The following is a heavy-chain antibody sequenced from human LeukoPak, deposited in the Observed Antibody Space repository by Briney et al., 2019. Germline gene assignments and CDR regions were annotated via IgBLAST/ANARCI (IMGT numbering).Heavy chain of an antibody. CDR1: GFTVSNNY. CDR3: ARVGNYYDFDY. D-gene: IGHD1-26*01. J-gene: IGHJ4*02. V-gene: IGHV3-53*01. CDR2: IFSVDRT. Sequence: GGSLRLSCAASGFTVSNNYMSWLRQPPGKGLEWVSIIFSVDRTYFADSVKGRFSISRDNSKNTLYLQMNSLRAEDTAVYYCARVGNYYDFDYWGQGTLVTVSS.